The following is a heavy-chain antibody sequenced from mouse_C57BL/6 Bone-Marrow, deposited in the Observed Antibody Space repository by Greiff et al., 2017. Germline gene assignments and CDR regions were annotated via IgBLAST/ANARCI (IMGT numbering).Heavy chain of an antibody. CDR2: IYPGSGST. CDR1: GYTFTSYW. Sequence: QVQLQQPGAELVKPGASVKMSCKASGYTFTSYWITWVKQRPGQGLEWIGDIYPGSGSTNYNEKFKSKATLTVDTSSSTAYMQLSSLTSEGSAVDYCARWGYCGSRRGGAMDYWGQGTSVTVSS. D-gene: IGHD1-1*01. V-gene: IGHV1-55*01. CDR3: ARWGYCGSRRGGAMDY. J-gene: IGHJ4*01.